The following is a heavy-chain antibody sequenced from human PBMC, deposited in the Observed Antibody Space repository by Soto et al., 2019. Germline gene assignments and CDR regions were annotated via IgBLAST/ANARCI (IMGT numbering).Heavy chain of an antibody. CDR2: IFCDGDK. D-gene: IGHD3-16*01. V-gene: IGHV2-5*05. CDR1: GFSFSTSGMA. J-gene: IGHJ3*02. CDR3: GSRLNLGLTGGAFDM. Sequence: QITLKESGPTLVTPTQPLTLTCTLTGFSFSTSGMAVGWIRQPPGKAPECLALIFCDGDKRYGPSLNTRLTRTEDGSEDFVVLTLTNMVAVESRSYSRGSRLNLGLTGGAFDMRGRATQVTVSS.